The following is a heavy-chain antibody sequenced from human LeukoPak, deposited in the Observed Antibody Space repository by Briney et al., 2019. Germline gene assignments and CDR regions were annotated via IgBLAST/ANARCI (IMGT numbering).Heavy chain of an antibody. Sequence: GGSLRLSCAASGLTFSTYNMNWVRQAPGKGLEWVSVIYSGGSTYYADSVKGRFTISRDNSKNTLYLQMNSLRAEDTAVYYCARAGVGPIPFDCWGQGTLVTVSS. CDR2: IYSGGST. CDR3: ARAGVGPIPFDC. J-gene: IGHJ4*02. V-gene: IGHV3-53*01. CDR1: GLTFSTYN. D-gene: IGHD1-26*01.